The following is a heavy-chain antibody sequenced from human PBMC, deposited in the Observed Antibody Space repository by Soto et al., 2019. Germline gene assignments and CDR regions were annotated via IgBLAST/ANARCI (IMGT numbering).Heavy chain of an antibody. D-gene: IGHD3-10*01. V-gene: IGHV1-69*02. CDR2: IIPILGIA. Sequence: QVQLVQSGAEVKKPGSSVKVSCKASGGTFSSYTISWVRQAPGQGLEWMGRIIPILGIANYAQKFQGRVTITPDKSTSTAYMELSSLRSEDTAVYYCARAHMVRGVIPFDYWGQGTLVTVSS. CDR3: ARAHMVRGVIPFDY. J-gene: IGHJ4*02. CDR1: GGTFSSYT.